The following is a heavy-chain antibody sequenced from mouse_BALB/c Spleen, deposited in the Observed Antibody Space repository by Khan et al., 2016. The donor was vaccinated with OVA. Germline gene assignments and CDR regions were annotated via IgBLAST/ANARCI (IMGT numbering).Heavy chain of an antibody. CDR1: GFTFSSYA. Sequence: EVELVESGGGLVKPGGSLKLSCAASGFTFSSYAVSWIRQTPEKRLEWVASINSGGSTYYPDSVKGRFTISRDDARNILYLHMSSLRPEDTAMYYCTRLVDYWGQGTSVTVSS. CDR3: TRLVDY. J-gene: IGHJ4*01. CDR2: INSGGST. V-gene: IGHV5-6-5*01.